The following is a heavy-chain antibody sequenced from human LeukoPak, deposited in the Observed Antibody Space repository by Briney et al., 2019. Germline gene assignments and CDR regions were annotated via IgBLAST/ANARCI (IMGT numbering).Heavy chain of an antibody. CDR1: GFTLSTYW. J-gene: IGHJ4*02. CDR3: AREVGICSGGSCYFRFDF. D-gene: IGHD2-15*01. Sequence: GGSLRLSCAASGFTLSTYWMNWVRKAPGKGLEWVANIKQEGSEKYYVNSVKGRFTISRDNAKNSLYLQMDSLRAEDTAVYYCAREVGICSGGSCYFRFDFWGQGTLVTVSS. CDR2: IKQEGSEK. V-gene: IGHV3-7*01.